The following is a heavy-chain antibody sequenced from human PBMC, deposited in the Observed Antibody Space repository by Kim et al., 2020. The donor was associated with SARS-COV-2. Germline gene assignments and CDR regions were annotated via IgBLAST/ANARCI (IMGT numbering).Heavy chain of an antibody. Sequence: SETLSLTCTVSGASVSRGGYFWSWLRQPPGERLEWIGYVYNSGSTDYNPSPKSRATISVDKSKNQFSLILNSVTPADTAVYYCASGARRGNLGDYRTGKFDCWSQGAAVAV. J-gene: IGHJ4*02. CDR3: ASGARRGNLGDYRTGKFDC. CDR1: GASVSRGGYF. CDR2: VYNSGST. V-gene: IGHV4-61*08. D-gene: IGHD3-16*01.